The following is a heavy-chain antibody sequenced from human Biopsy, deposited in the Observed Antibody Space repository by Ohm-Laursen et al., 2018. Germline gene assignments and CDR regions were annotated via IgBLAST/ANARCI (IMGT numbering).Heavy chain of an antibody. CDR2: IDHTGGT. D-gene: IGHD3-10*01. Sequence: SDTLSLTCAVYGGPFSGYFWTWIRQAPGKGLEWIGEIDHTGGTNYIPSLKSRVNISQDRSKNQFSLRLDSVTAADTAVYYCARSVDITVVRGYYFDFWGQGTLVTVSS. J-gene: IGHJ4*02. CDR3: ARSVDITVVRGYYFDF. CDR1: GGPFSGYF. V-gene: IGHV4-34*01.